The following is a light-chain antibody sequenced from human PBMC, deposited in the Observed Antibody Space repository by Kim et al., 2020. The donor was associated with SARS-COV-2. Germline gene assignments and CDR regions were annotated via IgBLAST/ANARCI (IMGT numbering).Light chain of an antibody. V-gene: IGLV1-44*01. CDR1: SSNIGGNP. Sequence: GQRVTISCSGSSSNIGGNPVSWFQQVPGTAPKFLVATANQRPSAVPDRFSASKSGTSASLVISGLQSEDEAEYHCASWDDRLNGRLFGGGTQLTVL. J-gene: IGLJ7*01. CDR3: ASWDDRLNGRL. CDR2: TAN.